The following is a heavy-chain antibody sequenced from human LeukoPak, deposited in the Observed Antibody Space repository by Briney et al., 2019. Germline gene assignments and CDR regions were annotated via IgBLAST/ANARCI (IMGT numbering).Heavy chain of an antibody. CDR3: AKDPRYCSSTSCRYPNWFDP. J-gene: IGHJ5*02. D-gene: IGHD2-2*01. CDR1: GFTFSTYS. Sequence: GGSLRLSCAASGFTFSTYSMSWVRQAPGRGLEWVANIKHDGSEQYYMDSVKGRFTISRDNAQNSLYLQMNSLRAEDTAVYYCAKDPRYCSSTSCRYPNWFDPWGQGTLVTVSS. CDR2: IKHDGSEQ. V-gene: IGHV3-7*01.